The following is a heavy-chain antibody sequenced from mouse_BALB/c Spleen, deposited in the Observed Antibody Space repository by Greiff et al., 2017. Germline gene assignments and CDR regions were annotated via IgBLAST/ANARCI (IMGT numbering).Heavy chain of an antibody. CDR2: IWAGGST. CDR1: GFSLTSYG. J-gene: IGHJ1*01. V-gene: IGHV2-9*02. CDR3: ARVYYGYWYFDV. D-gene: IGHD1-1*01. Sequence: VKLVESGPGLVAPSQSLSITCTVSGFSLTSYGVHWVRQPPGKGLEWLGVIWAGGSTNYNSALMSRLSISKDNSKSQVFLKMNSLQTDDTAMYYCARVYYGYWYFDVWGAGTTVTVSS.